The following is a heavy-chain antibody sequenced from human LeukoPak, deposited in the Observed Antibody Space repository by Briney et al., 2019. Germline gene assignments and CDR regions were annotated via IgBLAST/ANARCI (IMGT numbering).Heavy chain of an antibody. D-gene: IGHD3-10*01. CDR1: GFTFSSYA. CDR2: ISGSGGST. J-gene: IGHJ3*02. V-gene: IGHV3-23*01. CDR3: ARDGGTYYYALDAFDI. Sequence: GGSLRLSCAASGFTFSSYAMSWVRQVPGKGLEWLSAISGSGGSTYYADSVKGRFTISRDNAKNSLYLQMNSLRAEDTAVYYCARDGGTYYYALDAFDIWGQGTMVTVSS.